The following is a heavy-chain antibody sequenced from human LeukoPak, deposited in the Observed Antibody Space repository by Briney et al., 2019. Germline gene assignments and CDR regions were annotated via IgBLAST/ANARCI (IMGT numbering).Heavy chain of an antibody. D-gene: IGHD3-16*02. J-gene: IGHJ6*02. V-gene: IGHV1-18*04. Sequence: ASVKVSCKASGDTFCSYGIHWVRQAPGQGLEWMGWISAYNGNTNYAQKLQGRVTMTTDTSTSTAYMELRSLKSDDTAMYFCARDSGYPDTSYYYGMDVWGQGTTVTVSS. CDR3: ARDSGYPDTSYYYGMDV. CDR2: ISAYNGNT. CDR1: GDTFCSYG.